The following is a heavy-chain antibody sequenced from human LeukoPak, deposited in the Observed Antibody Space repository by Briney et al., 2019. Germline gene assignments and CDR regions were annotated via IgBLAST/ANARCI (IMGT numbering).Heavy chain of an antibody. CDR2: ISYDGIVK. V-gene: IGHV3-30-3*01. J-gene: IGHJ4*02. Sequence: GRSLRLSCAVSGFTFSNYAIHWVRQAPGKGLEWVAFISYDGIVKYYADSVKGRFTISRDNSQNTLDLQMNSLRAEDTAVYYCARAQYQLLSVGGEFDYWGQGTLVTVSS. CDR3: ARAQYQLLSVGGEFDY. D-gene: IGHD2-2*01. CDR1: GFTFSNYA.